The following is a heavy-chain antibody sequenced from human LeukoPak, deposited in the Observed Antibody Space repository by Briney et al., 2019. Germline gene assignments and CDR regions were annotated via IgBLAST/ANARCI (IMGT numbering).Heavy chain of an antibody. D-gene: IGHD3-10*01. CDR2: INPSGGST. CDR1: GYTFTSYY. J-gene: IGHJ5*02. V-gene: IGHV1-46*01. Sequence: GGSLRLSCAASGYTFTSYYMHWVRQAPGQGLEWMGIINPSGGSTTYAQKFQGRVTMTRDTSTSTVYMELYSLRSEDTAAYYCAKGARELWIGESGNWFDPWGQGTLVTVSS. CDR3: AKGARELWIGESGNWFDP.